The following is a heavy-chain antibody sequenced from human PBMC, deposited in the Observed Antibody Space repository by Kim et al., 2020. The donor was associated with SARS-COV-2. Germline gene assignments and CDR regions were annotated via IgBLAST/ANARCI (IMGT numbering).Heavy chain of an antibody. V-gene: IGHV4-39*01. CDR3: ARQSRYSSSWYWWWFDP. D-gene: IGHD6-13*01. J-gene: IGHJ5*02. Sequence: LKSRVTISVDTSKNQFSLRLSSVTAADTAVYYCARQSRYSSSWYWWWFDPWGQGTLVTVSS.